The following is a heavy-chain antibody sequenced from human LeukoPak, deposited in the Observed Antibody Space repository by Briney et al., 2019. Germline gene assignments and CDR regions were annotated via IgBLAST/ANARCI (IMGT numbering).Heavy chain of an antibody. CDR3: ARGRKGVLSRSYMDV. V-gene: IGHV4-34*01. Sequence: SETLSLTCAVYGVSFSGYYWSWIRQPPGKGLEWIGEINHSGSTNYNPSLKSRVTISVDTSKNQFSLKLSSVTAADTAVYYCARGRKGVLSRSYMDVWGKGTTVTVSS. J-gene: IGHJ6*03. CDR1: GVSFSGYY. CDR2: INHSGST. D-gene: IGHD2-8*01.